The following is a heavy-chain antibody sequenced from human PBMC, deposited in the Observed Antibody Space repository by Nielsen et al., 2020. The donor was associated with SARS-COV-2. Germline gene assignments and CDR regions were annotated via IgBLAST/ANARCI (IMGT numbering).Heavy chain of an antibody. Sequence: GESLKISCAASGFRFTSYTMNWVRQAPGKGLEWAASITMSGAYMYYADSVRGRFTVSRDNAENSLYLQMNSLRDEDTAVYYCARDQDGGAATSNWYFDLWGRGTLVIVSS. CDR3: ARDQDGGAATSNWYFDL. J-gene: IGHJ2*01. D-gene: IGHD6-25*01. CDR1: GFRFTSYT. CDR2: ITMSGAYM. V-gene: IGHV3-21*01.